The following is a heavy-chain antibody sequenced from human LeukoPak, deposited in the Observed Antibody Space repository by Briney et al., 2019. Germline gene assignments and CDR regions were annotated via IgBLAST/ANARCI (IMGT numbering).Heavy chain of an antibody. D-gene: IGHD3-9*01. V-gene: IGHV1-2*04. J-gene: IGHJ6*04. CDR3: ARGGPYYDILTGYYEPVSGYYGMDV. CDR1: GYTFTGYY. CDR2: TNPNSGGT. Sequence: GASVKVSCKASGYTFTGYYMHWVRQAPGQGLEWMGWTNPNSGGTNYAQKFQGWVTMTRDTSISTAYMELSRLRSDDTAVYYCARGGPYYDILTGYYEPVSGYYGMDVWGKGTTVTVSS.